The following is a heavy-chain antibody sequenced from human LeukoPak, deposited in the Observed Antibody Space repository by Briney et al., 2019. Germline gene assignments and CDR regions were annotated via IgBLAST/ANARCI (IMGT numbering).Heavy chain of an antibody. CDR3: ARDTSAFLTGYYYMDV. CDR2: MNPNSGNR. CDR1: VYSFTSYD. Sequence: GASEKVSHKASVYSFTSYDINWVRQATRQGLEWMGWMNPNSGNRGYAQKFQARVTMTRNTSIITAYMELSSLRSEDTAVYDCARDTSAFLTGYYYMDVWGKGTPVTVSS. D-gene: IGHD6-19*01. J-gene: IGHJ6*03. V-gene: IGHV1-8*01.